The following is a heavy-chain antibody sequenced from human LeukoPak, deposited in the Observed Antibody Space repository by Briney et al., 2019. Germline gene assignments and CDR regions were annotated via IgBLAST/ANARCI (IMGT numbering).Heavy chain of an antibody. V-gene: IGHV1-69*13. D-gene: IGHD6-19*01. Sequence: ASVKVSCKASGGTFSSYAISWVRQAPGQGLEWMGGIIPIFGTANYAQKFQGRVTITADESTSTAYMELSSLRSEDTAVYYCARSIRAGSGWHPLDYWGQGTLVTVS. CDR2: IIPIFGTA. CDR3: ARSIRAGSGWHPLDY. CDR1: GGTFSSYA. J-gene: IGHJ4*02.